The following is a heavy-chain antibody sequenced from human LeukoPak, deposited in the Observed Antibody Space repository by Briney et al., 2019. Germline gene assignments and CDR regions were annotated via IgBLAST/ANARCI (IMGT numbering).Heavy chain of an antibody. J-gene: IGHJ4*02. CDR2: ISYDGSNK. CDR1: GFTFSSYG. CDR3: ARDHLDILTGYKGGLWDY. Sequence: SGGSLRLPCAASGFTFSSYGMHWVRQAPGKGLEWVAVISYDGSNKYYADSVKGRFTISRDNSKNTLYLQMNSLRAEDTAVYYCARDHLDILTGYKGGLWDYWGQGTLVTVSS. D-gene: IGHD3-9*01. V-gene: IGHV3-30*03.